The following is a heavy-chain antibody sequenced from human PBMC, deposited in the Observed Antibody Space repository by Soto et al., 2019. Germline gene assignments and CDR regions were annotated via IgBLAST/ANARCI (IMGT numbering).Heavy chain of an antibody. Sequence: ASVKVSCKASGYTFTSYGISWVRQAPGQGLEWMGWISAYNGNTNYAQKLQGRVTMTTDTSTSTAYMELRSLGSDDTAVYYCARFQGEYCGGDCLIDYWGQGTLVTVYS. CDR3: ARFQGEYCGGDCLIDY. V-gene: IGHV1-18*04. D-gene: IGHD2-21*02. J-gene: IGHJ4*02. CDR1: GYTFTSYG. CDR2: ISAYNGNT.